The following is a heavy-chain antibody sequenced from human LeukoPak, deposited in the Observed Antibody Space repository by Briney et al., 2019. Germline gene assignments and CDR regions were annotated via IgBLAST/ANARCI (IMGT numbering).Heavy chain of an antibody. CDR1: GYTFTSYG. CDR2: ISAYNGNT. V-gene: IGHV1-18*01. CDR3: HSSGYPDAFDI. J-gene: IGHJ3*02. Sequence: GASVKVSCKASGYTFTSYGISWVRQTPGQGLEWMGWISAYNGNTNYAQKLQGRVTMTTDTSASTAYMELRSLRSDDTAVYYCHSSGYPDAFDIWGQGTMVTVSS. D-gene: IGHD3-22*01.